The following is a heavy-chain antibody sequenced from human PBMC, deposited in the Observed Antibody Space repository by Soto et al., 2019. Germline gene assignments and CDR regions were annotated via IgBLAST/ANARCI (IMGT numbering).Heavy chain of an antibody. CDR2: ISSSSSTI. CDR3: ASFIPYTVTTAKHQDY. V-gene: IGHV3-48*02. CDR1: GFTFSSYS. Sequence: EVQLVESGGGLVQPGESLRLSCAASGFTFSSYSMNWVRQAPGKGLEWVSYISSSSSTIYYADSVKGRFTISRDNAKNSLYLQMNSLRDEDTAVYYCASFIPYTVTTAKHQDYWGQGTLVTVSS. D-gene: IGHD4-4*01. J-gene: IGHJ4*02.